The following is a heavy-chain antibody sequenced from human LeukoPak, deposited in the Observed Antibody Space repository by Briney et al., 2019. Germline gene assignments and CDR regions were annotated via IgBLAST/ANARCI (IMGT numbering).Heavy chain of an antibody. J-gene: IGHJ3*02. CDR2: ISAYNGNT. D-gene: IGHD4-17*01. CDR3: AAGYGDYDSPGDAFDI. Sequence: ASVKVSCKASGYTFTSYGISWVRQAPGQGLEWMGWISAYNGNTNYAQKLQGRVTMTTDTSTSTAYMELRSLRSDDTAVYYCAAGYGDYDSPGDAFDIWGQGTMVTVSS. CDR1: GYTFTSYG. V-gene: IGHV1-18*01.